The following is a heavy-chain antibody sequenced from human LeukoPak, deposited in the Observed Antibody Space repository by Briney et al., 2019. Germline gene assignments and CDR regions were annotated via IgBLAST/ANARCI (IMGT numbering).Heavy chain of an antibody. CDR1: GFTFSGHW. Sequence: GGSLRLSCVASGFTFSGHWMHWVRQVPGKGPMAVSRITPDGNAAAYADSVKGRFTISRDNAKTTLYLEMNSLTAEDTALYHCTRSGYSNGYDYWGQGTLVTVSS. CDR3: TRSGYSNGYDY. CDR2: ITPDGNAA. D-gene: IGHD2-15*01. J-gene: IGHJ4*02. V-gene: IGHV3-74*03.